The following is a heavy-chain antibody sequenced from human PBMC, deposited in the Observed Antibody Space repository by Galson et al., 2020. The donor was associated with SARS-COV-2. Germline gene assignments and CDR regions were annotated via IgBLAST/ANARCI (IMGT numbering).Heavy chain of an antibody. Sequence: ASVKVSCRAPGYTFNNYGISWVRQAPGQGLEWMGWINNYNHNTKYAQKFQGRVTMTTDTSTSTAYMEVRSLRSDDTAVYYCARIHFYSNYYYGMDVWGQGTTVTVSS. J-gene: IGHJ6*02. D-gene: IGHD4-4*01. CDR2: INNYNHNT. V-gene: IGHV1-18*01. CDR3: ARIHFYSNYYYGMDV. CDR1: GYTFNNYG.